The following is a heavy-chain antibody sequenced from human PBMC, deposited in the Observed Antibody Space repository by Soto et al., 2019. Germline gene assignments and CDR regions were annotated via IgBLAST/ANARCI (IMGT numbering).Heavy chain of an antibody. CDR3: ARAPSGYDRGGAFDI. CDR1: GGSISSGGYS. V-gene: IGHV4-30-2*01. D-gene: IGHD5-12*01. J-gene: IGHJ3*02. Sequence: QLQLQESGSGLVKPSQTLSLTCAVSGGSISSGGYSWSWIRQPPGKGLEWIGYICHSGSTYYNPSLKSRVTISVDRSKNQFSLKLSSVTAADTAVYYCARAPSGYDRGGAFDIWGQGTMVTVSS. CDR2: ICHSGST.